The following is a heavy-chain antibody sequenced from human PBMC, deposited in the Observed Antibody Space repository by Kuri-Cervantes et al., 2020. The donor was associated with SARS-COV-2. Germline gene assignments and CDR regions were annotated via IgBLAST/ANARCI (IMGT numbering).Heavy chain of an antibody. V-gene: IGHV3-48*04. CDR2: ISSSSSTI. Sequence: GGSLRLSCAASGFTVSSYSMNWVRQAPGKGLEWVSYISSSSSTIYYADSVKGRFTISRDNAKNSLYLQMNSLRAEDTAVYYCARQGEADIAAPLRRFDYWGQGTLVTVSS. J-gene: IGHJ4*02. CDR1: GFTVSSYS. D-gene: IGHD6-6*01. CDR3: ARQGEADIAAPLRRFDY.